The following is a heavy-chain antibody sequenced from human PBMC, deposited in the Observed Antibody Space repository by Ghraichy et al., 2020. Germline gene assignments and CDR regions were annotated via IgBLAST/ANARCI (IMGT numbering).Heavy chain of an antibody. V-gene: IGHV3-23*01. CDR1: GFTFSSYA. Sequence: LSLTCAASGFTFSSYAMSWVRQAPGKGLEWVSAISGSGGSTYYADSVKGRFTISRDNSKNTLYLQMNSLRAEDTAVYYCAKDVYYYDSSGYYGDAFDIWGQGTMVTVSS. D-gene: IGHD3-22*01. CDR2: ISGSGGST. CDR3: AKDVYYYDSSGYYGDAFDI. J-gene: IGHJ3*02.